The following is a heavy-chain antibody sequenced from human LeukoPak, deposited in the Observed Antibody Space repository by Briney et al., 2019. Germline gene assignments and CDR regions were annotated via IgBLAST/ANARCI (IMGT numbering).Heavy chain of an antibody. CDR2: IYYSGST. Sequence: SETLSLTCTVSGGSISSSSYYWGWIRQPPGKGLEWIGSIYYSGSTYYNPSLKSRVTISVDTSKNQFSLKLSSVAAADTAVYYCARHGTPLRYGSGNYYKGAPFDYWGQGTLVTVSS. V-gene: IGHV4-39*01. D-gene: IGHD3-10*01. J-gene: IGHJ4*02. CDR3: ARHGTPLRYGSGNYYKGAPFDY. CDR1: GGSISSSSYY.